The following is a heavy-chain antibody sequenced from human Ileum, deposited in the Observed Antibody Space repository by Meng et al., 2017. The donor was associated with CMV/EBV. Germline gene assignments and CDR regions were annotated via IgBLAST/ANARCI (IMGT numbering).Heavy chain of an antibody. J-gene: IGHJ4*02. CDR3: AKDRGSCSSTSCYYFDY. CDR2: IKCDGSEK. CDR1: GLTFSSSW. V-gene: IGHV3-52*01. D-gene: IGHD2-2*01. Sequence: GESLKISCAASGLTFSSSWMYWVCQAPEKGLEWVADIKCDGSEKYYADSVKGRFTISRDNSKNTLYLQMNSLRAEDTAVYYCAKDRGSCSSTSCYYFDYWGQGTLVTVSS.